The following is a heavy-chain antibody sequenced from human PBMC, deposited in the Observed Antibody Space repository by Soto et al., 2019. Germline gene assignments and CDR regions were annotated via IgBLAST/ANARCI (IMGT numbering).Heavy chain of an antibody. V-gene: IGHV3-7*01. CDR1: GFTFSSYW. Sequence: GGSLRLSCAASGFTFSSYWMSWVRQAPGKGLEWVANIKQDGSEKYYVDSVKGRFTISRDNAKNSLYLQMNSLRAEDTAVYYCARDQVSIIAAAGTSSFDYWGQGTLVTVSS. D-gene: IGHD6-13*01. CDR3: ARDQVSIIAAAGTSSFDY. J-gene: IGHJ4*02. CDR2: IKQDGSEK.